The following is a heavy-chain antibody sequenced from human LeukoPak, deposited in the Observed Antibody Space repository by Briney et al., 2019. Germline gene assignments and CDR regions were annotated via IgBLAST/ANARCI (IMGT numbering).Heavy chain of an antibody. Sequence: PGGSLRLSCAASGFTFSSYAMSWVRQAPGKGLEWFSAISGSGGSTYYADSVKGRFTISRDNSKNTLYLQMNSLRAEDTAVYYCAKGDYYDSSGYLYFDYWGQGTLVTVSS. CDR1: GFTFSSYA. J-gene: IGHJ4*02. CDR3: AKGDYYDSSGYLYFDY. D-gene: IGHD3-22*01. CDR2: ISGSGGST. V-gene: IGHV3-23*01.